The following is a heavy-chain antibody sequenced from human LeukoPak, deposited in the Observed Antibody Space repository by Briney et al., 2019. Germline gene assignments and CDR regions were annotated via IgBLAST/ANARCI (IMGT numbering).Heavy chain of an antibody. CDR3: AKVGTGYSSGWSTIGGFDY. CDR1: GFTFSSNG. J-gene: IGHJ4*02. CDR2: ISSDGSNK. D-gene: IGHD6-13*01. Sequence: GGSLRLSCAASGFTFSSNGMHWVRQAPGKGLEWVAVISSDGSNKYFADSVKGRFTVSRDNSKDTLYLQMNSPRVEDTAVYYCAKVGTGYSSGWSTIGGFDYLGQGTLVTVSS. V-gene: IGHV3-30*18.